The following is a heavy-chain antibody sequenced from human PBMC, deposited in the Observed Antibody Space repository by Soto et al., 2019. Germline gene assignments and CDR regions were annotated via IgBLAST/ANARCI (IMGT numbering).Heavy chain of an antibody. CDR1: GYKFTTYF. J-gene: IGHJ1*01. CDR2: IHPSGDT. CDR3: VRGYCTTSPCSGDFQF. V-gene: IGHV1-46*01. D-gene: IGHD2-15*01. Sequence: QVQLVQSGAELKNPGASVKVACKASGYKFTTYFIHWVRQAPGQGLEWMGMIHPSGDTGYAQKFRSRVTMTIDTATTTAYMELRNLTSEDTAVYFSVRGYCTTSPCSGDFQFWGQGTLVTVSS.